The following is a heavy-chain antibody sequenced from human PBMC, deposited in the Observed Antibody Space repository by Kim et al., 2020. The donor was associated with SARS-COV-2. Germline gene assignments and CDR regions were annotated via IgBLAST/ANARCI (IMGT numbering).Heavy chain of an antibody. Sequence: SVKGRCTISRDDSKSIAYLQMNSLKTEDTAVYYCTRDPGSGWYRGNGMDVWGQGTTVTVSS. J-gene: IGHJ6*02. D-gene: IGHD6-19*01. CDR3: TRDPGSGWYRGNGMDV. V-gene: IGHV3-49*02.